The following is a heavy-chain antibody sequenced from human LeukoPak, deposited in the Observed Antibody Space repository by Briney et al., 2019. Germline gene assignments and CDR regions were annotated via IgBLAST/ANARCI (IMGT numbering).Heavy chain of an antibody. D-gene: IGHD1-26*01. CDR3: ARVYRCLKSQDAFDI. J-gene: IGHJ3*02. CDR2: INPNSGGT. V-gene: IGHV1-2*02. CDR1: GYTFTGYY. Sequence: ASVKVSCKASGYTFTGYYLHWVRQAPGQGLEWMGWINPNSGGTNFGQKSQGRVTMTRDTSITTAYMELSGLRSDDTAMYYCARVYRCLKSQDAFDIGGQGKMVPVPP.